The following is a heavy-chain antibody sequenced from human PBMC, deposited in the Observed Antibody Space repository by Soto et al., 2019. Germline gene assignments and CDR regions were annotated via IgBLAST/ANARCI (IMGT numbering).Heavy chain of an antibody. V-gene: IGHV1-2*02. Sequence: ASVKVSCKASGYTFTGYYMHWVRQAPGQGLEWMGWINPNSGGTNYAQKFQGRVTMTRDTSISTAYMELSRLRSDDTAVYYCARAGSSSFYYYYGMDVWGQGTTVTVSS. J-gene: IGHJ6*02. CDR1: GYTFTGYY. D-gene: IGHD6-13*01. CDR2: INPNSGGT. CDR3: ARAGSSSFYYYYGMDV.